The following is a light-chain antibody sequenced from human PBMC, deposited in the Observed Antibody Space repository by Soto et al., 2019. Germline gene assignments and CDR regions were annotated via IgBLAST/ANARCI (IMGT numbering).Light chain of an antibody. CDR1: QSISTW. Sequence: DIQMTQSPSTLPASVGDRVTITCRASQSISTWLAWYQQKPGKAPKLLIYKASSLEGGVPSRFGGSGSGTLFNITISSLHPDDFATYYCQQYNTYPLTFGGGTTVDIK. V-gene: IGKV1-5*03. CDR3: QQYNTYPLT. CDR2: KAS. J-gene: IGKJ4*01.